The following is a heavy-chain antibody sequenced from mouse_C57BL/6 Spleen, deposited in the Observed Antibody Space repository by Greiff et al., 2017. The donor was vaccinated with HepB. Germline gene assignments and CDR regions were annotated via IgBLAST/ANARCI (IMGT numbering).Heavy chain of an antibody. J-gene: IGHJ4*01. V-gene: IGHV1-74*01. CDR3: AIGSNYAGFYAMDY. CDR1: GYTFTSYW. CDR2: IHPSDSDT. Sequence: QVQLKQPGAELVKPGASVKVSCKASGYTFTSYWMHWVKQRPGQGLEWIGRIHPSDSDTNYNQKFKGKATLTVDKSSSTAYMQLSSLTSEDSAVYYCAIGSNYAGFYAMDYWGQGTSVTVSS. D-gene: IGHD2-5*01.